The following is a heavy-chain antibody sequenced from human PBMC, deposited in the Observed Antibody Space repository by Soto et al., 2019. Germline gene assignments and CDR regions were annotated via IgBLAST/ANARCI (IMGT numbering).Heavy chain of an antibody. CDR3: ARGLDGYNRPDWFDP. V-gene: IGHV4-39*01. D-gene: IGHD5-12*01. J-gene: IGHJ5*02. Sequence: SETLSLTCTVSGGSISSGGYYWGWIRQPPGKGLEWIGSIYYSGSTYYNPSLKSRVTISVDTSKNQFSLKLSSVTAADTAVYYCARGLDGYNRPDWFDPWGQGTLVTVSS. CDR2: IYYSGST. CDR1: GGSISSGGYY.